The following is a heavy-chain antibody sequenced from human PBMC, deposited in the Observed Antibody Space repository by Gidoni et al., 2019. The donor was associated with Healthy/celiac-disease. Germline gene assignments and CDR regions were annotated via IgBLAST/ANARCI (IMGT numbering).Heavy chain of an antibody. D-gene: IGHD4-17*01. CDR3: ARTPLGDYEDYYYYYMDV. Sequence: QVQLVQSGAEVKKPGSSVKVSCKASGGTFSSYAISWVRQAPGQGLEWMGGIIPIFGTANYAQKFQGRVTITADKSTSTAYMELSSLRSEDTAVYYCARTPLGDYEDYYYYYMDVWGKGTTVTVSS. CDR2: IIPIFGTA. CDR1: GGTFSSYA. V-gene: IGHV1-69*06. J-gene: IGHJ6*03.